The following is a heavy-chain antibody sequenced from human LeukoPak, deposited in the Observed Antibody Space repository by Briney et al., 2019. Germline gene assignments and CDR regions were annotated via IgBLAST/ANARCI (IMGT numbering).Heavy chain of an antibody. CDR1: GYTFTSYA. V-gene: IGHV1-3*01. J-gene: IGHJ4*02. CDR2: INAGNGNT. Sequence: ASVKVSCKASGYTFTSYAMHWVRQAPGQRLEWMGWINAGNGNTKYSKKIQGRVTITRDTSASTAYMELSSLRSEDTAVYYCASGNGGAYWGQGTLVTVSS. CDR3: ASGNGGAY. D-gene: IGHD1-1*01.